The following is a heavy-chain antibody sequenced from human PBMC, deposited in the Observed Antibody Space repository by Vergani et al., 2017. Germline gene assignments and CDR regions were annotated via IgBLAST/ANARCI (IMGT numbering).Heavy chain of an antibody. V-gene: IGHV4-31*03. CDR2: SYYSGST. CDR1: GGSISSGDYY. Sequence: QVQLQESGPGLVKPSQTLSLTCTVSGGSISSGDYYWSWIRQPPGKGLEWIGYSYYSGSTYYNPSLKSRVTILVDTSKNQFSLKLSSVTAADTAVYYCAGGRSGERGGFDPWGQGTLVTVSS. CDR3: AGGRSGERGGFDP. J-gene: IGHJ5*02. D-gene: IGHD4-17*01.